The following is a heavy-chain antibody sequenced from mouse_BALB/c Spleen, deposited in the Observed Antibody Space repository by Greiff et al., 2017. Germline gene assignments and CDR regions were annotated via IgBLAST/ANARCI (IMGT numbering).Heavy chain of an antibody. CDR2: IYPSDSYT. Sequence: QVQLQQSGAELVRPGASVKLSCKASGYTFTSYWINWVKQRPGQGLEWIGNIYPSDSYTNYNQKFKDKATLTVDKSSSTAYMQLSSPTSEDSAVFYCTSELTGFAYWGQGTLVTVSA. J-gene: IGHJ3*01. CDR1: GYTFTSYW. V-gene: IGHV1-69*02. CDR3: TSELTGFAY. D-gene: IGHD4-1*01.